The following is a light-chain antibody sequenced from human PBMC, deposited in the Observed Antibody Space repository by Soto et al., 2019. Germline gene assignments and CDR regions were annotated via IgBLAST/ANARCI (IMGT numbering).Light chain of an antibody. CDR3: QQYYSSPTWT. CDR1: LTLLYSSNNKNY. CDR2: WAS. V-gene: IGKV4-1*01. Sequence: DIVMTQSPDSLAVSLGERATINCTSSLTLLYSSNNKNYLAWFQQKPGQPPKLLIYWASTRESGVPDRFSGSGSGTDFTLTISSLQAEDVAVYYCQQYYSSPTWTFGQGTKVDIK. J-gene: IGKJ1*01.